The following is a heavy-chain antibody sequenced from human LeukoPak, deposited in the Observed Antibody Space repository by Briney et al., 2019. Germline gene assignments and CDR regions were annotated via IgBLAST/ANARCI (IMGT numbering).Heavy chain of an antibody. D-gene: IGHD5-12*01. Sequence: GGSLTLSCAASGFTFSSYSMLWLRHARGEGVEWVLYISSSSITIYYADSVKGRFTISRDNAKNSLYLQMNSLRAEDTAVYYCARGGDIVATIVWDFDYWGQGTLVTVSS. CDR1: GFTFSSYS. J-gene: IGHJ4*02. CDR2: ISSSSITI. V-gene: IGHV3-48*01. CDR3: ARGGDIVATIVWDFDY.